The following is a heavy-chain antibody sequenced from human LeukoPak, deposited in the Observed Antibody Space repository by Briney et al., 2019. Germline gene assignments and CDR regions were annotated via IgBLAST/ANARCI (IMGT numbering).Heavy chain of an antibody. CDR1: GYTFTGYY. J-gene: IGHJ4*02. D-gene: IGHD5-18*01. Sequence: ASVKVSCKASGYTFTGYYMHWVRQAPGQGLEWMGWINPNSGGTNYAQKLQGRVTMTTDTSTSTAYMELRSLRSDDTAVYYCARDLGIQLWLRQFDYWGQGTLVTVSS. CDR3: ARDLGIQLWLRQFDY. V-gene: IGHV1-2*02. CDR2: INPNSGGT.